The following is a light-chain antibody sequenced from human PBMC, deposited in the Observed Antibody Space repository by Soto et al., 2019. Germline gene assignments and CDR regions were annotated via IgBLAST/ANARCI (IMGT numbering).Light chain of an antibody. Sequence: DIQMTQSPSTLSASVGDRVTITCRASQSISSWLAWYQQKSGKAPKLLIYKASSLESGVPSRFSGSGSGTEFTLTISSLQPDDFATYYCQHYNSYSPPRTFDGGTKVEIK. CDR1: QSISSW. J-gene: IGKJ4*01. V-gene: IGKV1-5*03. CDR3: QHYNSYSPPRT. CDR2: KAS.